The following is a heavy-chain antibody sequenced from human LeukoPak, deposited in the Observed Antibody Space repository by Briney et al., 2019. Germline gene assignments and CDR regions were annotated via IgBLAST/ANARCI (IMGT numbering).Heavy chain of an antibody. CDR1: GFSLTTDGMA. V-gene: IGHV2-5*02. J-gene: IGHJ4*02. CDR3: GHGYRYHLDRVGYYYFDS. D-gene: IGHD3-22*01. CDR2: IYWDDDK. Sequence: SGPTLVKPTQTLTLTCTFSGFSLTTDGMAVGWIRQPPGKALEWLALIYWDDDKRYNPSLKSRLTITKDTPKNQVVLTVSNMDPVDTATYYCGHGYRYHLDRVGYYYFDSWGQGTLVTVSS.